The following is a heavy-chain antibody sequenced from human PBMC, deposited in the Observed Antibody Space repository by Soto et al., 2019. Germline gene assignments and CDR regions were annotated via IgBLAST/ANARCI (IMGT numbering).Heavy chain of an antibody. CDR1: GGSINNYY. V-gene: IGHV4-59*01. CDR2: IYYSVTT. CDR3: ARGNRGFGALFNGLDV. J-gene: IGHJ6*02. D-gene: IGHD3-10*01. Sequence: SETLSLTCAVSGGSINNYYWSWIRQPPGKGLEWIGYIYYSVTTYYNPSLKSRVTISIDSSKNQFSLKLTSVTAADTAVYYCARGNRGFGALFNGLDVWGQGTTVTVPS.